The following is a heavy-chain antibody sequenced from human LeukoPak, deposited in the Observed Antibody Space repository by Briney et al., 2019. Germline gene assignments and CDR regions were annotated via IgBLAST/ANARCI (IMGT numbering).Heavy chain of an antibody. Sequence: GGSLRLSCAAPGLPCSAYSGNWVPQGPGKGLEWVSYISSSSDTIYYEDSVKGRFTVSRDNAKNSLYLQMNSLRDEDTAVYYCARLRYSTGIDVWGQGTTVTVSS. J-gene: IGHJ6*02. CDR2: ISSSSDTI. D-gene: IGHD2-21*01. CDR1: GLPCSAYS. CDR3: ARLRYSTGIDV. V-gene: IGHV3-48*02.